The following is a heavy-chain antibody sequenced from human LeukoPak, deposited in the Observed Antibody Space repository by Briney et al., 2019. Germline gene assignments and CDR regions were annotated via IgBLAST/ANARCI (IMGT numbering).Heavy chain of an antibody. CDR2: IRSKAYGGTT. V-gene: IGHV3-49*04. CDR1: GFIFSDYG. Sequence: AGGSLRLSCAASGFIFSDYGMSWVRQAPGKGLEWVGFIRSKAYGGTTEYAASVKGRFTISRDDSKSIAYLQMNSLKTEDTAVYYCTRDQTPYYWGQGTLVTVSS. CDR3: TRDQTPYY. J-gene: IGHJ4*02.